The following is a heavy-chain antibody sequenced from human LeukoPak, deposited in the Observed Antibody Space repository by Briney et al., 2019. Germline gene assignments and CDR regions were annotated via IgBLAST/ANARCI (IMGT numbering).Heavy chain of an antibody. V-gene: IGHV3-48*04. CDR2: ISSSSSTI. CDR3: ARDMDKLGDYYGMDV. Sequence: PGGSLRLSCAASGFTFSSYSMNWVRQAPGKGLEWVSYISSSSSTIYYADSVKGRFTISRDNAKNSLYLQMNSLRAEDTAVYYCARDMDKLGDYYGMDVWGQGTTVIVSS. D-gene: IGHD3-16*01. CDR1: GFTFSSYS. J-gene: IGHJ6*02.